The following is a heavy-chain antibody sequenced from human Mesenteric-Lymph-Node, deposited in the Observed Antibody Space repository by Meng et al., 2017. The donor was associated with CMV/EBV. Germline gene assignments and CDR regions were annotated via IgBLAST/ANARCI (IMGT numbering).Heavy chain of an antibody. CDR3: ARGAGGFDY. J-gene: IGHJ4*02. CDR1: GFTFRNYW. V-gene: IGHV3-74*01. CDR2: ILNDGRGT. D-gene: IGHD3-10*01. Sequence: GESLKISCVASGFTFRNYWMHWVRQSPGKGLVWVSHILNDGRGTGYADSVKGRFTISRDNAKNTLYLQMDSLRVEDTAVHYCARGAGGFDYWGQGTRVTVSS.